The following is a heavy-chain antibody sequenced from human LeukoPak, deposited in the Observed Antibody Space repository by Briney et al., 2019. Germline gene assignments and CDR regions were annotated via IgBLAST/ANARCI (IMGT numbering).Heavy chain of an antibody. CDR2: INHSGST. V-gene: IGHV4-34*01. CDR1: GGSFSGYY. D-gene: IGHD2-2*01. CDR3: ARVTNIVVVPAASSKGNYYMDV. Sequence: SETLSLTCAVYGGSFSGYYWRWIREPPGKGLEWIGEINHSGSTNYKPSLKSRVTISVDTSKNQYSLKLSSVTAADTAVYYCARVTNIVVVPAASSKGNYYMDVWGKGTTVTVSS. J-gene: IGHJ6*03.